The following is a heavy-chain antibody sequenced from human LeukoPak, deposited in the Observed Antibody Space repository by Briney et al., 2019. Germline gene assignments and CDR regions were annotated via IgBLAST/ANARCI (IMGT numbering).Heavy chain of an antibody. Sequence: GGSLRLSCAASGFTFSSYAMHWVRQAPGKGLEWVAVISYDGSNKYYADSVKGRFTISRDNSKNTLYLQMSSLRAEDTAVYYCARVGYSSSLDYWGQGTLVTVSS. CDR3: ARVGYSSSLDY. D-gene: IGHD6-13*01. CDR2: ISYDGSNK. J-gene: IGHJ4*02. CDR1: GFTFSSYA. V-gene: IGHV3-30-3*01.